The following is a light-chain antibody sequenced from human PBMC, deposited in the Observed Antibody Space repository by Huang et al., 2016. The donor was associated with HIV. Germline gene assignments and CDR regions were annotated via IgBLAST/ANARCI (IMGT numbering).Light chain of an antibody. J-gene: IGKJ5*01. CDR1: QSLLHSNGYNS. Sequence: DIVMTQSPLSLPVTPGEPASISCKSSQSLLHSNGYNSLDWYLQKPGQSPQLLISLGSSLASGVPDRFSGSGSGKDFTLKISRVEAEDVGVYYCMQALETPITFGQGTRLEIK. CDR3: MQALETPIT. V-gene: IGKV2-28*01. CDR2: LGS.